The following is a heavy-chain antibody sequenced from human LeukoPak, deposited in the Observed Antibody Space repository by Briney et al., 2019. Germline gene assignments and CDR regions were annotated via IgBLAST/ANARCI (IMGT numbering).Heavy chain of an antibody. CDR1: GDSVSSNSAT. CDR3: KRVFRGFTYGSLLEYGMDV. D-gene: IGHD5-18*01. Sequence: SQTLSLTCAISGDSVSSNSATWNWIRQSPSRGLEWLGRTYYRSKWNNDYAVSVKSRITINPDTSKNQFSLQLNSVTPEDTAVYYCKRVFRGFTYGSLLEYGMDVWGQGNTVNVSS. V-gene: IGHV6-1*01. CDR2: TYYRSKWNN. J-gene: IGHJ6*02.